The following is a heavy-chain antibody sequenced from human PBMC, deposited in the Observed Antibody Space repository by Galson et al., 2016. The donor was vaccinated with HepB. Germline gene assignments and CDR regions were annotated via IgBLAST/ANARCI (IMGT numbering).Heavy chain of an antibody. CDR3: ARGKSLWTTPWNYGLDV. CDR1: GFSFSLYD. J-gene: IGHJ6*04. Sequence: SLRLSCAASGFSFSLYDMHWVRQVTGKGLEWVSAIGTAPGDTNYLDSVKGRFTISRENADNSLYLQMNRLRPGDTAVYYCARGKSLWTTPWNYGLDVWGKGTTVIVSS. CDR2: IGTAPGDT. D-gene: IGHD4-17*01. V-gene: IGHV3-13*01.